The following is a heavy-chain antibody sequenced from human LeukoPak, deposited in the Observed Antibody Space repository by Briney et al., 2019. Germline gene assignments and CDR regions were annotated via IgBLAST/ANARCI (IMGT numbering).Heavy chain of an antibody. CDR2: IYSSGGT. D-gene: IGHD5/OR15-5a*01. J-gene: IGHJ4*01. CDR3: ATRPLSSCN. V-gene: IGHV3-66*01. CDR1: GFTMRDND. Sequence: GGSLRLSCAVSGFTMRDNDMTWVRQAPGRGLEWVSLIYSSGGTSYADSVKGRFTISKDNSKNTLYLQMNSLRAEDTAVYYCATRPLSSCNWGLGTLVTVSS.